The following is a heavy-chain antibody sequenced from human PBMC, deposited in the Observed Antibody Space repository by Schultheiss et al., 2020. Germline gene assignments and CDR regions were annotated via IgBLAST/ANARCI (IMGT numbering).Heavy chain of an antibody. CDR2: IYYSGST. D-gene: IGHD3-3*01. CDR3: ARGGGARWVFWSGYSYVY. V-gene: IGHV4-39*07. Sequence: SETLSLTCTVSGGSISSGSYQWGWIRQPPEKGLEWIGSIYYSGSTNYNPSLKSRVTISVDTSKNQFSLKLSSVTAEDTAVYYYARGGGARWVFWSGYSYVYWGQGTLVTVSS. CDR1: GGSISSGSYQ. J-gene: IGHJ4*02.